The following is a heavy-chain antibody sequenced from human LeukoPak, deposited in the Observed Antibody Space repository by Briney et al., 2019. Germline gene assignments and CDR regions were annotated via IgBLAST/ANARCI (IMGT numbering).Heavy chain of an antibody. V-gene: IGHV3-23*01. CDR3: AKDPMTTVTTVDSD. CDR1: GFTFSNDA. D-gene: IGHD4-17*01. CDR2: ISDSGDNT. J-gene: IGHJ4*02. Sequence: GSLRLSCAASGFTFSNDAMSWVRQAPGKGLEWVSSISDSGDNTYYADSVKGRFTISRDNSKNTLYLQMNSLRAEDTAVYYCAKDPMTTVTTVDSDWGQGALVTVSS.